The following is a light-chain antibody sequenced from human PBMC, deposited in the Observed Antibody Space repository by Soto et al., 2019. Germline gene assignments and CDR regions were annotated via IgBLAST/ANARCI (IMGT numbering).Light chain of an antibody. CDR2: GIS. V-gene: IGKV3-15*01. CDR1: QSVSSN. Sequence: EIVMTHSPATPSVSPGERATLSCRASQSVSSNLAWYQQKPGQAPRLLIYGISTRATDVPARFSGSGSGTEFTLTISGLQSEDFAVYYCQQYNKWPLTFGGGTTVDIK. CDR3: QQYNKWPLT. J-gene: IGKJ4*01.